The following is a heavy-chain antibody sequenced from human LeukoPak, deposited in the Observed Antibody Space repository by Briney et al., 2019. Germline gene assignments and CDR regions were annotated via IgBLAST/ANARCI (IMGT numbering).Heavy chain of an antibody. V-gene: IGHV3-66*01. CDR1: GFLVNANH. Sequence: GGSLRLSCAASGFLVNANHMNWVRQAPGKGLEWVSIIYSSDYIYYADSVKGRFTIPRDNSKNTLYLQMNSLRAEDTAVYYCARYSYSGSYYDYWGQGTLVTVSS. CDR2: IYSSDYI. J-gene: IGHJ4*02. D-gene: IGHD1-26*01. CDR3: ARYSYSGSYYDY.